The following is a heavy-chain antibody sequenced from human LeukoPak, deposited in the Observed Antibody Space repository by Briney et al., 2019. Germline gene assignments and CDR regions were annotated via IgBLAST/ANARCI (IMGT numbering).Heavy chain of an antibody. V-gene: IGHV3-23*01. CDR1: GFTFSSYA. Sequence: GSLRLSCSAPGFTFSSYAMSRVRQAPGKGLEWVSAISGSGGSTYYADSVKGRFTISRDNSKNTLYLQMNSLRAEDTAVYYCAKDENYFDHWGQGTLVTVSS. CDR2: ISGSGGST. CDR3: AKDENYFDH. J-gene: IGHJ4*02.